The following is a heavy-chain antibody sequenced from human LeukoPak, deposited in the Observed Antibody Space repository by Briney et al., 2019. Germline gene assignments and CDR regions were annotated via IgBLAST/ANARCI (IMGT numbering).Heavy chain of an antibody. J-gene: IGHJ4*02. CDR2: ISSSSTI. CDR1: GFTFSSYS. V-gene: IGHV3-48*02. Sequence: GGSLRLSCAASGFTFSSYSMNWVRQAPGKGLEWVSSISSSSTIYYADSVKGRFTISRDNAKNSLYLQMNSLRDEDTAVYYCARGGSHIVAPLSYWGQGTLVTVSS. D-gene: IGHD2-21*01. CDR3: ARGGSHIVAPLSY.